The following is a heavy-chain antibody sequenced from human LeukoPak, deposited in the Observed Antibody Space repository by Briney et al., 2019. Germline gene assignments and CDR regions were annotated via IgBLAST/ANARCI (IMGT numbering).Heavy chain of an antibody. Sequence: GGSLRLSCAASGFTFSNDVMAWVRQPPGKGLEWVSGISGSGFTTYYADSVKGRFTTCRDNAKKTLYLQMNTLRAEDTAVYYCAKCDTNGAHFDYWGQGTLVTVSS. CDR1: GFTFSNDV. D-gene: IGHD2-21*02. CDR3: AKCDTNGAHFDY. CDR2: ISGSGFTT. V-gene: IGHV3-23*01. J-gene: IGHJ4*02.